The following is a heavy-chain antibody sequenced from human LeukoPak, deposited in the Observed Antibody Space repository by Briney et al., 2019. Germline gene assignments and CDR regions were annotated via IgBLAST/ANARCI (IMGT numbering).Heavy chain of an antibody. CDR1: GFTFRSYS. D-gene: IGHD2-2*01. J-gene: IGHJ3*02. Sequence: GGSLRLSCAASGFTFRSYSMNWGRQAPGKGLEWVSSISSSSSYIYYADSVKDRFTISRDNAKNSLYLQMNSLRAEDTAVYYCARDRYCSSTSCYAAFDIWGQGTMVTVSS. CDR2: ISSSSSYI. V-gene: IGHV3-21*01. CDR3: ARDRYCSSTSCYAAFDI.